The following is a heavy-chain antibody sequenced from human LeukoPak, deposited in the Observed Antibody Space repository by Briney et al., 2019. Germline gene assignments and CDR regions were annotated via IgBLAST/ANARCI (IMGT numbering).Heavy chain of an antibody. CDR1: GFTFSSYS. Sequence: GGSLRLSCAASGFTFSSYSMNWVRQAPGKGLEWVSSISSSSNYIYYADSVKGRFTISRDNAKNSLYLQMNSLRAEDTAVYYCAISGGPGIAVGDGDFDYWGQGTLVTVSS. CDR3: AISGGPGIAVGDGDFDY. CDR2: ISSSSNYI. J-gene: IGHJ4*02. V-gene: IGHV3-21*01. D-gene: IGHD6-19*01.